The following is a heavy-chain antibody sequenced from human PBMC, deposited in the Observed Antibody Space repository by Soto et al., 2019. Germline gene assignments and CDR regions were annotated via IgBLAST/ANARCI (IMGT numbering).Heavy chain of an antibody. CDR2: IIPIFGTA. CDR1: GGTFSSYA. Sequence: QVQLVQSGAEVKKPGSSVKVSCKASGGTFSSYAISWVRQAPGQGLEWMGGIIPIFGTANYAQKFQGRVTITADESTSTAYMELSSLRSEDTVVYYCARSTHDSSGYYYVGSSFDYWGQGTLVTVSS. D-gene: IGHD3-22*01. CDR3: ARSTHDSSGYYYVGSSFDY. J-gene: IGHJ4*02. V-gene: IGHV1-69*01.